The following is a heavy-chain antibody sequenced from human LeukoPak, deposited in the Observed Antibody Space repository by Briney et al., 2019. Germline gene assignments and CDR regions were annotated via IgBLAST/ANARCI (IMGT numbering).Heavy chain of an antibody. J-gene: IGHJ4*02. CDR3: AKDDCSSTSCYTTDY. V-gene: IGHV3-30*02. CDR2: IRYDGSNK. Sequence: PGGSLRLSCAASGFTFSSYGMHWVRQAPGKGLEWVAFIRYDGSNKYNADSVKGRFTISRDNSKNTLYLQMNSLRAEDTAVYYCAKDDCSSTSCYTTDYWGQGTLVTVSS. D-gene: IGHD2-2*02. CDR1: GFTFSSYG.